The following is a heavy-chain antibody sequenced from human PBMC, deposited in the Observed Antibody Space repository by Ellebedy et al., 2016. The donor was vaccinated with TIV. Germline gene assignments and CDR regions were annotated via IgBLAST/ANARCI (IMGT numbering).Heavy chain of an antibody. D-gene: IGHD3-22*01. CDR1: GFTFSSYA. CDR3: AKGRGGGSDSSAPRYYFDY. Sequence: GESLKISGAASGFTFSSYAMSWVRQAPGKGLEWVSTISSTGSRTYYADSVEGRFIISRDNSKRTLFLQMNSLRAEDTAVYYCAKGRGGGSDSSAPRYYFDYWGLGTLVTVSS. J-gene: IGHJ4*02. CDR2: ISSTGSRT. V-gene: IGHV3-23*01.